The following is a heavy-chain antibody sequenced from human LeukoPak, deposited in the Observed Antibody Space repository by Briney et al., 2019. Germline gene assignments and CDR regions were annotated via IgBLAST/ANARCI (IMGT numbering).Heavy chain of an antibody. CDR3: VREARGYHYTYFNY. CDR1: GFTLCGHD. J-gene: IGHJ4*02. V-gene: IGHV3-13*01. D-gene: IGHD5-18*01. CDR2: VSAGHHA. Sequence: GGSLRLSCTASGFTLCGHDMRWVRHTTGDGVEWVAAVSAGHHAFYAGSVKGRFTVSREDAKNSLYLQMNSLRAGDTAVYYCVREARGYHYTYFNYWGQGSLVTVSS.